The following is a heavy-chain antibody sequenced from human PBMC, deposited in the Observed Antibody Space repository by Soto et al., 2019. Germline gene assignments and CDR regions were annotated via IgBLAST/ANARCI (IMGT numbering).Heavy chain of an antibody. CDR1: GFAFRHNY. CDR2: ISTSGSPA. Sequence: PGGSLRLSCTVSGFAFRHNYLTWIRQAPGKGLEWLSYISTSGSPAYYADSVKGRFTIYTDNAKKSLYLQMDSLRAEDTGVYYCATGGIYYEAWRQGNLVTVFS. D-gene: IGHD1-26*01. J-gene: IGHJ5*02. V-gene: IGHV3-11*01. CDR3: ATGGIYYEA.